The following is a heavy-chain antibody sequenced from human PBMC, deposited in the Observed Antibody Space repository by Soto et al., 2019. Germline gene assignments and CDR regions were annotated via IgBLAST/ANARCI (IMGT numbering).Heavy chain of an antibody. CDR3: ARTLSSAASPYYFDF. Sequence: QVQLMHSGAEVKKPGASVKVSCKASAYIFTSYGISWVRQAPGQGLEWMGWISTSNGNTRFAQKFQGRVTMTTDTSTTTAYMELRSLRSDDTAVYYCARTLSSAASPYYFDFWGQGTLVTVSS. J-gene: IGHJ4*02. CDR2: ISTSNGNT. CDR1: AYIFTSYG. V-gene: IGHV1-18*04. D-gene: IGHD6-25*01.